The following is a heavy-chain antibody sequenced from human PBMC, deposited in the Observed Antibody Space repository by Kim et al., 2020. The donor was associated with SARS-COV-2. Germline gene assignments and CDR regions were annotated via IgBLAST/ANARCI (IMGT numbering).Heavy chain of an antibody. CDR2: ISYDGSNK. V-gene: IGHV3-30*18. CDR3: AKDLDVLLWFGPSDY. J-gene: IGHJ4*01. D-gene: IGHD3-10*01. CDR1: GFTFSSYG. Sequence: GGSLRLSCAASGFTFSSYGMHWVRQAPGKGLEWVAVISYDGSNKYYADSVKGRFTISRDNSKNTLYLQMNSLRAEDTAVYYCAKDLDVLLWFGPSDYWG.